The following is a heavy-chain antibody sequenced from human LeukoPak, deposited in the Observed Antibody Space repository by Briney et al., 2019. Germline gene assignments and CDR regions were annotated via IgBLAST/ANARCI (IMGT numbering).Heavy chain of an antibody. CDR1: GYTLTELS. D-gene: IGHD6-19*01. CDR3: AMYSGWYDYFDY. CDR2: FDPEDGET. J-gene: IGHJ4*02. V-gene: IGHV1-24*01. Sequence: ASVKVSCKVSGYTLTELSMHWVRPAPGKGLEWMGGFDPEDGETIYAQKFQGRVTMTEDTSTDTAYMELSSLRSEDTAVYYCAMYSGWYDYFDYWGQGTLVTVSS.